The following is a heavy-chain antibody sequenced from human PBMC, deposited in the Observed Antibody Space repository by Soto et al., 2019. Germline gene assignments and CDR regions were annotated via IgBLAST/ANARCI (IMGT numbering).Heavy chain of an antibody. CDR2: INWNGGST. Sequence: GGSLRLSCAASGFTFDDYGMSWVRQAPGKGLEWVSGINWNGGSTGYADSVKGRFTISRDNAKNSLYLQMNSLRAEDTALYHCARGSLNFGEFSAFDIWGQGTMVTVSS. V-gene: IGHV3-20*01. CDR1: GFTFDDYG. D-gene: IGHD3-10*01. J-gene: IGHJ3*02. CDR3: ARGSLNFGEFSAFDI.